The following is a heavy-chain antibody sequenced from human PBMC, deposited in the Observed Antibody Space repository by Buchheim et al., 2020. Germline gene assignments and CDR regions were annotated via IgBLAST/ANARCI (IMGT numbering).Heavy chain of an antibody. D-gene: IGHD1-26*01. Sequence: QVQLVESGGGVVQPGRSLRLSCAASGFTFSSYGMHWVRQAPGKGLEWVAVISYDGSNKYYADSVKGRFTISRDNSKNTLYLQMNSLRAEDTAVYYCANPSGSYLFDYWGQGTL. CDR3: ANPSGSYLFDY. CDR1: GFTFSSYG. CDR2: ISYDGSNK. V-gene: IGHV3-30*18. J-gene: IGHJ4*02.